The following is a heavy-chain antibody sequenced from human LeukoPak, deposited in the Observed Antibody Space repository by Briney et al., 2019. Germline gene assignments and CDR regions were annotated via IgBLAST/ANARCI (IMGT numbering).Heavy chain of an antibody. D-gene: IGHD5-18*01. Sequence: GGSLRLSCAASGFTFSSYAMHWVRQAPGKGLEYVSAISSIGGSTYYANSVKGRFTISRDNSKNTLYLQMGSLRAEDMAVYYCARVRGYSYGYFDYWGQGTLVTVSS. CDR3: ARVRGYSYGYFDY. CDR2: ISSIGGST. J-gene: IGHJ4*02. V-gene: IGHV3-64*01. CDR1: GFTFSSYA.